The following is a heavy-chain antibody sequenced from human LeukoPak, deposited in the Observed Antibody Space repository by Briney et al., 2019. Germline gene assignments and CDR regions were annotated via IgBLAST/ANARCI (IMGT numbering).Heavy chain of an antibody. D-gene: IGHD4-23*01. J-gene: IGHJ4*02. CDR1: GFTFSSYW. CDR2: IKGDGSSV. Sequence: PGGSLRLSCAASGFTFSSYWMDWARQGPGKGLVWVARIKGDGSSVIYPDSVKGRFTVSRDNAENTLYLHMNSLRAEDTAMYHCTRVRGDYGGTSDFWGQGTLVTVSS. V-gene: IGHV3-74*01. CDR3: TRVRGDYGGTSDF.